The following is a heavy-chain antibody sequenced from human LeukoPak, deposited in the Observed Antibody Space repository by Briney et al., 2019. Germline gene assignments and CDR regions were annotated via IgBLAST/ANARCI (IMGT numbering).Heavy chain of an antibody. J-gene: IGHJ4*02. CDR2: INPNSGGT. CDR3: AREDGYSYGANDY. Sequence: ASVKVSCKASGYTFTTLDINWVRQATGQGLEWMGWINPNSGGTNYAQKFQGRVTMTRDTSISTAYMELSRLRSDDTAVYYCAREDGYSYGANDYWGQGTLVTVSS. V-gene: IGHV1-2*02. CDR1: GYTFTTLD. D-gene: IGHD5-18*01.